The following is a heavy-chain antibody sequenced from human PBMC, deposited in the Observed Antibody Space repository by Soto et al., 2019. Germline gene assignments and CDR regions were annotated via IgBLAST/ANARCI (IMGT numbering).Heavy chain of an antibody. Sequence: SVKVSCKASGGTFSSYTISWVRQAPGQGLEWMGRIIPILGIANYAQKFQGRVTITADKSTSTAYMELRSLRSKDTAVYYCVGGGGAARNDGFDIWGPGTIVTVSS. V-gene: IGHV1-69*02. D-gene: IGHD1-26*01. J-gene: IGHJ3*02. CDR3: VGGGGAARNDGFDI. CDR2: IIPILGIA. CDR1: GGTFSSYT.